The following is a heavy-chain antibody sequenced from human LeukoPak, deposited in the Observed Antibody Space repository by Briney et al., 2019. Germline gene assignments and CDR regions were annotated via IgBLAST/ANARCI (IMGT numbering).Heavy chain of an antibody. J-gene: IGHJ4*02. CDR2: ISSSGSTI. D-gene: IGHD3-22*01. V-gene: IGHV3-48*03. CDR3: AKGRAGNYYYDSSDY. Sequence: GGSLRLSCAASGFTFSSYEMNWVRQAPGKGLEWVSYISSSGSTIYYADSVKGRFTISRDNAKNSLYLQMNGLRAEDTAVYYCAKGRAGNYYYDSSDYWGQGTLVTVSS. CDR1: GFTFSSYE.